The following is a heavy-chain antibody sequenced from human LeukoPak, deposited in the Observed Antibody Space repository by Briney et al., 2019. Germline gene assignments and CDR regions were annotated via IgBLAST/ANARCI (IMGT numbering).Heavy chain of an antibody. CDR2: IASDGSST. J-gene: IGHJ4*02. CDR3: ARGRPHGNDY. CDR1: GFTFSSYG. D-gene: IGHD4-23*01. V-gene: IGHV3-74*01. Sequence: GGSLRLSCAASGFTFSSYGMHWVRQAPGKGLVWVSRIASDGSSTTYADSVKGRFSISRDNAKNTLYLQMNSLRVEDTAVYYCARGRPHGNDYWGQGTLVTVSS.